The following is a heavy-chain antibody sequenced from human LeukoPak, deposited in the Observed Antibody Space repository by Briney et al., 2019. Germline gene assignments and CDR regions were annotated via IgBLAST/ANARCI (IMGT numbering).Heavy chain of an antibody. CDR3: ARVERSIAARLGFDP. V-gene: IGHV1-46*01. D-gene: IGHD6-6*01. CDR1: GYTFTSYY. CDR2: INPSGGST. J-gene: IGHJ5*02. Sequence: ASVKVSRKASGYTFTSYYMHWVRQAPGQGLEWMGIINPSGGSTSYAQKFQGRVTMTRDMSTSTVYMELSSLRSEDTAVYYCARVERSIAARLGFDPWGQGTLVTVSS.